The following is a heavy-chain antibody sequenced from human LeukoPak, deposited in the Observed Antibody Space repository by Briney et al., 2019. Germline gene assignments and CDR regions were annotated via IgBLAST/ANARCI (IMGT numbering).Heavy chain of an antibody. CDR1: GYTFTGYY. D-gene: IGHD4/OR15-4a*01. V-gene: IGHV1-2*02. J-gene: IGHJ4*02. CDR2: INANTGVT. CDR3: AREYGDNSAAHFDS. Sequence: SVKVSCKASGYTFTGYYIYWVRQAPGQGLECMGWINANTGVTNYAQKFWGRVTMTRDTSVSTAYMELSRLTSDDTAVYFCAREYGDNSAAHFDSWGQGTLVTVSS.